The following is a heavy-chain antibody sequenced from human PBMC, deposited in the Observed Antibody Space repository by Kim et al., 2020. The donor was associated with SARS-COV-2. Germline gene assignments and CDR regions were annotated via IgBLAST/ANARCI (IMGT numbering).Heavy chain of an antibody. V-gene: IGHV5-51*01. D-gene: IGHD6-6*01. J-gene: IGHJ3*02. Sequence: SPSFQGQVTIPADKSISTAYLQWSSLKASDTAMYYCARPYSSSSLAFDIWGQGTMVTVSS. CDR3: ARPYSSSSLAFDI.